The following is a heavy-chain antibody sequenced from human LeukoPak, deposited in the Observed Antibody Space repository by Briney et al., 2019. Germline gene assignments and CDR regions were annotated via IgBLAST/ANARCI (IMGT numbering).Heavy chain of an antibody. CDR3: ARDERSSGWYLVGRFDY. CDR2: IIPILGIA. D-gene: IGHD6-19*01. J-gene: IGHJ4*02. V-gene: IGHV1-69*04. Sequence: SVKVSCKASGGTFSSYAISWVRQAPGQGLEWMGRIIPILGIANYAQKFQGRVTITADKSTSTAYMELSSLRSEDTAVYYCARDERSSGWYLVGRFDYWGQGTLVTVSS. CDR1: GGTFSSYA.